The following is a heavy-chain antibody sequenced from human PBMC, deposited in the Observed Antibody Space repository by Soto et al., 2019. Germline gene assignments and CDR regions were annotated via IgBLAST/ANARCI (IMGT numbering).Heavy chain of an antibody. J-gene: IGHJ4*02. Sequence: QVQLQQSGPGLVKPSQTLSVTCGISGYSVSSNSAAWNWLRQSPSRGLEWLGRTYYRSKWYNDYAVSVESRITINPDTSKNHFSLQLNFVTPEDTAVYFCARGEQYSGRIFDYWGQGTLVTVSS. D-gene: IGHD1-26*01. CDR3: ARGEQYSGRIFDY. V-gene: IGHV6-1*01. CDR2: TYYRSKWYN. CDR1: GYSVSSNSAA.